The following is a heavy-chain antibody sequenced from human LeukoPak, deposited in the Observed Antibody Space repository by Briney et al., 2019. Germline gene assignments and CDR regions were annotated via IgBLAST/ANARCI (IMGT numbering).Heavy chain of an antibody. CDR2: MNPNSGNT. CDR1: GYTFTSYD. V-gene: IGHV1-8*01. D-gene: IGHD2-2*01. Sequence: ASVKVSCKASGYTFTSYDINWVRQATGQGLEWMGWMNPNSGNTGYAQKFQGSVTMTRNTSISTAYMELSSLRSEDTAVYYCAREGPRYCSSTSCGWFDPWGQGTLVTVSS. J-gene: IGHJ5*02. CDR3: AREGPRYCSSTSCGWFDP.